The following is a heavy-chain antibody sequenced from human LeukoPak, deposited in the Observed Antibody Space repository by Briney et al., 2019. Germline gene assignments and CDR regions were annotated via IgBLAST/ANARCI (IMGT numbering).Heavy chain of an antibody. CDR3: VRGSGHSPAL. J-gene: IGHJ4*02. Sequence: PGGSLRLSCLGSGFTFSNTWMSWARQAPGKELEWVAYIKTDGSEKNHVDSVKGRFTISRDNAKNSLFLQMDSLRVEDAAVYFCVRGSGHSPALWGQGTLVTVSS. CDR1: GFTFSNTW. V-gene: IGHV3-7*01. D-gene: IGHD3-3*01. CDR2: IKTDGSEK.